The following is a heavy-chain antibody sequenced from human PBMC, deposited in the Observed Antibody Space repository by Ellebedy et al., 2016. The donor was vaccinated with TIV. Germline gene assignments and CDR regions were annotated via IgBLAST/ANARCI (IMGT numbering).Heavy chain of an antibody. CDR1: GFTVSSNY. D-gene: IGHD6-19*01. CDR3: ARDGSIAVDGTSDY. CDR2: IKKDGREK. J-gene: IGHJ4*02. Sequence: GESLKISXAVSGFTVSSNYMSWVRQAPGKGLEWVANIKKDGREKNYVDSVRGRFTISRDNAKNSLYLQMSSLRAEDTAVYYCARDGSIAVDGTSDYWGQGTLVTVSS. V-gene: IGHV3-7*01.